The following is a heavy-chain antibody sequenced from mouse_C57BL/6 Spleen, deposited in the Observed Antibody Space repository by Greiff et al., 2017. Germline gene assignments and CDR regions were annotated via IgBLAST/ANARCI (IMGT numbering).Heavy chain of an antibody. Sequence: ESGPGLVKPSQSLSLTCSVTGYSITSGYYWNWIRQFPGKKLEWMGYISYDGSNNYNPSLKNRISITRDTSKNQFFLKLNSVTTEDTATYYCARDDYYGRVYWGQGTLVTVSS. D-gene: IGHD1-1*01. J-gene: IGHJ3*01. CDR3: ARDDYYGRVY. CDR2: ISYDGSN. V-gene: IGHV3-6*01. CDR1: GYSITSGYY.